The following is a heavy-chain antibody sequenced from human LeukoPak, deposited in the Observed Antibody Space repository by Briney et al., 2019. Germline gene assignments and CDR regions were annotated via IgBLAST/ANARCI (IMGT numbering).Heavy chain of an antibody. V-gene: IGHV3-23*01. D-gene: IGHD6-19*01. CDR3: AKAGIGVVGYFGY. CDR1: GFTFSSYA. J-gene: IGHJ4*02. Sequence: PGGSLRLSCAASGFTFSSYAMSWVRQAPGKGLEWVSAIRGSGGGTYYADSVKGRFTISRDNSKNTLYLQMNSLRDEDTALYYCAKAGIGVVGYFGYWGQGTLVTVSS. CDR2: IRGSGGGT.